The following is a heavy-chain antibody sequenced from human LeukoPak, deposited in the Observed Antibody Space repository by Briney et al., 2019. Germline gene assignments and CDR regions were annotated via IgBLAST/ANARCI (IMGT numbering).Heavy chain of an antibody. V-gene: IGHV4-61*02. CDR3: ARDGYSYGYPGGTNWFDP. CDR1: GGSISSGSYY. D-gene: IGHD5-18*01. J-gene: IGHJ5*02. Sequence: SQTLSLTCTVSGGSISSGSYYWSWIRQPAGKGLEWIGRIYTSGSTNYNPSLKSRVTISVDTSKNQFSLKLSSVTAADTAVYYCARDGYSYGYPGGTNWFDPWGQGTLVTVSS. CDR2: IYTSGST.